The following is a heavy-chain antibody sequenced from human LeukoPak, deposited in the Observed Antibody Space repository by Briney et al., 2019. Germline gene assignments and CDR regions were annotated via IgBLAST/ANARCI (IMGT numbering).Heavy chain of an antibody. D-gene: IGHD3-10*01. V-gene: IGHV4-59*01. CDR3: ARDGVNYYGSGNWFDP. J-gene: IGHJ5*02. CDR1: GAYITSYS. Sequence: SETLSLTCSISGAYITSYSWSCIRQPPGEALEWIGCVYERGNTDFNPSLKSRVTISRDASRNQFSLHLNSVTAADTALYYCARDGVNYYGSGNWFDPWGLGTLVTVSS. CDR2: VYERGNT.